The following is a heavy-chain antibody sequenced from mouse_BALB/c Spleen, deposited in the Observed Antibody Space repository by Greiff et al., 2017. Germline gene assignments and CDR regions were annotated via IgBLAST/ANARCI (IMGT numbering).Heavy chain of an antibody. CDR2: IRLKSDNYAT. V-gene: IGHV6-6*02. J-gene: IGHJ4*01. CDR3: TGALYAMDY. CDR1: GFTFSSYW. Sequence: DVHLVESGGGLVQPGGSMKLSCVASGFTFSSYWMSWVRQSPEKGLEWVAEIRLKSDNYATHYAESVKGKFTISRDDSKSRLYLQMNSLRAEDTGIYYCTGALYAMDYWGQGTSVTVSS.